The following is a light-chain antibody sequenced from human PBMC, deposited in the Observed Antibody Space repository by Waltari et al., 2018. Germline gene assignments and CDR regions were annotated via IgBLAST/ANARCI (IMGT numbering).Light chain of an antibody. CDR1: SYDVGRYKF. CDR3: SSHTTSSTLV. CDR2: DVT. V-gene: IGLV2-14*03. J-gene: IGLJ2*01. Sequence: QSALTQPASVSGSPGQSLPISCTGSSYDVGRYKFVSWYQQHPGKVPKLLIFDVTDRPSGVSDRFSGSKSGNTASLTISGLQPEDEADYYCSSHTTSSTLVFGGGTRVTVL.